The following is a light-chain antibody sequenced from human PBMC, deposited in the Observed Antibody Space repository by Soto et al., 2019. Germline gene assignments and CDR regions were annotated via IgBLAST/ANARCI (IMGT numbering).Light chain of an antibody. CDR3: CSYAGSSTHVV. J-gene: IGLJ2*01. Sequence: QSALTQPASVSGSPGQSITISCTGTSSDVGTYNLVSWYQQCPGKAPKLMIYEGTKRPSGVSNRFSGSKSGNTASLTISGIKAEDEDDYYCCSYAGSSTHVVFGGGTKLTVL. CDR2: EGT. V-gene: IGLV2-23*01. CDR1: SSDVGTYNL.